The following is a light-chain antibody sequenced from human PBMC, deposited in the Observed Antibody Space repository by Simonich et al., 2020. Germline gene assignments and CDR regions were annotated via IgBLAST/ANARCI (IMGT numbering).Light chain of an antibody. CDR1: QSVSST. CDR2: GAS. Sequence: EIVLTQSPATLSVSPGERATLSCRARQSVSSTLAWYQQKPGQAPRLLIYGASTRATGIPDRFRGSGSGTEFTLTISSMQSEDFAVYYCQQYNNWPRRTFGQGTKVEIK. V-gene: IGKV3-15*01. CDR3: QQYNNWPRRT. J-gene: IGKJ1*01.